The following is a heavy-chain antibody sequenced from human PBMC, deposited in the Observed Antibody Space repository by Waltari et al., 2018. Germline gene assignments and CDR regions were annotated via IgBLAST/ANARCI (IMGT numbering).Heavy chain of an antibody. Sequence: EVQPVESGGNLVQPGGSLRLSCVPSGLTFSNYYMMWVRQAPGKGLEWVANINGDGSAKNYMDSVRGRFTISRDNAKNSVYMQLNSLRDDDTAVYYCVRDGLIHAADYWGQGTLVSVSS. J-gene: IGHJ4*02. CDR3: VRDGLIHAADY. CDR1: GLTFSNYY. CDR2: INGDGSAK. D-gene: IGHD2-15*01. V-gene: IGHV3-7*01.